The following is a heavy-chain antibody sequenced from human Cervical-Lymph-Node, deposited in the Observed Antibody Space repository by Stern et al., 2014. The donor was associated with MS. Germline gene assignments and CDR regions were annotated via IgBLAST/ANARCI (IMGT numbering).Heavy chain of an antibody. D-gene: IGHD5-18*01. Sequence: EVQLVESGGGLVQPGRSLRLSCAGSGFTFADYDMHWVRQAPGKGLEWVAGITWNSGGIAYADSVKGRFIISRDNAMNALYLQMNSLRTEDTALYYCAKDPSPRFSYGPHDKWGQGTLVTVSS. V-gene: IGHV3-9*01. CDR3: AKDPSPRFSYGPHDK. CDR1: GFTFADYD. CDR2: ITWNSGGI. J-gene: IGHJ4*02.